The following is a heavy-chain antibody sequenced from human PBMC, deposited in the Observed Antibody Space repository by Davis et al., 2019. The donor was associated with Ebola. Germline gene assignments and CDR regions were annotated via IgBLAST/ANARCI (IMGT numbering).Heavy chain of an antibody. D-gene: IGHD3-10*01. CDR2: IKQDGSEK. CDR3: ARVAAFTIWFDP. CDR1: GFTFSSYW. J-gene: IGHJ5*02. V-gene: IGHV3-7*01. Sequence: GGSLRLSCAAFGFTFSSYWMSWVRQAPGKGLEWVANIKQDGSEKYYVDSVKGRFTISRDNAKISLYLQMNSLRAEDTAVYYCARVAAFTIWFDPWGQGTLVTVSS.